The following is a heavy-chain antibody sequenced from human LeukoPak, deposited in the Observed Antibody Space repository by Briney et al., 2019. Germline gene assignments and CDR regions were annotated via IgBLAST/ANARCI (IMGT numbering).Heavy chain of an antibody. CDR1: GYTFTDYY. CDR3: ARGHDNTGYNYFDY. V-gene: IGHV1-2*02. CDR2: INPNSGGT. J-gene: IGHJ4*02. D-gene: IGHD3-9*01. Sequence: ASVKVSCKASGYTFTDYYIHWVRQAPGQGLERMGWINPNSGGTNYAQKFQGRVTMTRDTSIATTYMDLSSLISDDTAVYYCARGHDNTGYNYFDYWGQGTLVTVSS.